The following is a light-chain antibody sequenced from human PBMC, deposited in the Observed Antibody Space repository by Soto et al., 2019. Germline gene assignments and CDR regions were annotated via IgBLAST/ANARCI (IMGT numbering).Light chain of an antibody. Sequence: EIVMTQSPDSLAVSLGERATIKCKSSQSVLYSSNDRSYLAWFQQKPGQPPKALIYWASSRESGVPDRFSGSGSGTDFTLSISSLQAEDVAVYFCQQYFTTPWTFGPGTKVEI. CDR3: QQYFTTPWT. J-gene: IGKJ1*01. CDR1: QSVLYSSNDRSY. V-gene: IGKV4-1*01. CDR2: WAS.